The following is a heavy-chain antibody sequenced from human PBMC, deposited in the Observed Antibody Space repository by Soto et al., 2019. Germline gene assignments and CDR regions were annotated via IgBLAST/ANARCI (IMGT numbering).Heavy chain of an antibody. CDR1: GGSISSSGYY. CDR2: IYYSGSA. Sequence: PSETLSLTCTVSGGSISSSGYYCGWIRQPPGKGLEWIGSIYYSGSAYYNPSLKSRVTISVDTSKNQFSLKLSSVTAADTAVYYCARQDGYTYGRTDDNWGQGTLVTVSS. V-gene: IGHV4-39*01. CDR3: ARQDGYTYGRTDDN. J-gene: IGHJ4*02. D-gene: IGHD5-18*01.